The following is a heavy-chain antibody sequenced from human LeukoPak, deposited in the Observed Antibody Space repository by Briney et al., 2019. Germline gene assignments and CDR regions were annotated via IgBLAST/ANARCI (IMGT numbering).Heavy chain of an antibody. D-gene: IGHD3-10*01. CDR2: IYYSGST. CDR3: ARALWFDY. Sequence: SETLSLTCTVSGGSISSYYWSWIRQPPGKGLEWIGYIYYSGSTNYNPSLKSRVTISVDTSKNQFSLKLSSVTAGDTAVYYCARALWFDYWGQGTLVTVSS. CDR1: GGSISSYY. V-gene: IGHV4-59*01. J-gene: IGHJ4*02.